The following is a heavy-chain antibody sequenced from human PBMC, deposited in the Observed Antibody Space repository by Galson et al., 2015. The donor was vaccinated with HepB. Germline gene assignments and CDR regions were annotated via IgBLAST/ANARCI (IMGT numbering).Heavy chain of an antibody. CDR3: ARAPYYDFWSGYQPREGYYGMDV. V-gene: IGHV1-69*13. J-gene: IGHJ6*02. CDR1: GGTFSSYA. D-gene: IGHD3-3*01. CDR2: IIPIFGTA. Sequence: SVKVSCKASGGTFSSYAISWVRQAPGQGLEWMGGIIPIFGTANYAQKFQGRVKITADESTSTAYMELSSLRSEDTAVYYCARAPYYDFWSGYQPREGYYGMDVWGQGTTVTVSS.